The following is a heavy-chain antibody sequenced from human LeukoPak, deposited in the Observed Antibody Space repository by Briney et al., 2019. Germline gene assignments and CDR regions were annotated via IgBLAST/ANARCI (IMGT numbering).Heavy chain of an antibody. CDR3: ARALSYPPDYFDY. CDR2: IKQDGSEE. CDR1: GFTFSTYW. J-gene: IGHJ4*02. D-gene: IGHD3-10*01. V-gene: IGHV3-7*03. Sequence: GGSLRLSCASSGFTFSTYWRSWVRQGPGTGLEWVAIIKQDGSEEYYVDSVKGRFTISRDNAKNSLYLPMNSLRAEDTPVYYCARALSYPPDYFDYWRQGTLVTVSS.